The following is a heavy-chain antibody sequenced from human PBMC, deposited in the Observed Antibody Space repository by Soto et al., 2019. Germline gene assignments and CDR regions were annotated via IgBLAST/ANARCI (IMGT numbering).Heavy chain of an antibody. CDR1: GYTLTELS. CDR3: AFSPPSTVTYYFDY. J-gene: IGHJ4*02. CDR2: FDPEDGET. Sequence: ASVKVSCKVSGYTLTELSMHWVRQAPGKGLEWMGGFDPEDGETIYAQKFQGRVNMTEDTSTDPAYMELSSLRSEDTAVYYCAFSPPSTVTYYFDYWGQGTLVTVSS. D-gene: IGHD4-17*01. V-gene: IGHV1-24*01.